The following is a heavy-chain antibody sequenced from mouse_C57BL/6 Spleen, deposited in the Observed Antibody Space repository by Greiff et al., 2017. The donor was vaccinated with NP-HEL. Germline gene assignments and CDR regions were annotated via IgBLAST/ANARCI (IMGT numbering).Heavy chain of an antibody. CDR2: INPNNGGT. CDR1: GYTFTDYN. V-gene: IGHV1-22*01. CDR3: ARDWDYRDY. D-gene: IGHD2-4*01. Sequence: EVKLMESGPELVKPGASVKMSCKASGYTFTDYNMHWVKQSHGKSLEWIGYINPNNGGTSYNQKFKGKATLTVNKSSSTAYMELRSLTSEDSAVYYCARDWDYRDYWGQGTTLTVSS. J-gene: IGHJ2*01.